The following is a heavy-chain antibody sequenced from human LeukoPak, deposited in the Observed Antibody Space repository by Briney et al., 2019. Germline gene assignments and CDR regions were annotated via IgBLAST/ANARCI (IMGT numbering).Heavy chain of an antibody. CDR3: ATGPSPGGVSIPPFDY. D-gene: IGHD3-10*01. Sequence: GASVKVSCKVSGYTLTELSMHWVRQAPGKGLEWMGGFDPEDGETIYAQKFQGRVTMTEDTSTDTAYMELSSLRSEDTAVYYCATGPSPGGVSIPPFDYWGQGTLVTVSS. V-gene: IGHV1-24*01. J-gene: IGHJ4*02. CDR1: GYTLTELS. CDR2: FDPEDGET.